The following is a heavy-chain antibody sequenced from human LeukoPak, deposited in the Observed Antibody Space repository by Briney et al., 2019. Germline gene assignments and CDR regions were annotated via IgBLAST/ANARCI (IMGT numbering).Heavy chain of an antibody. CDR1: GGSISSYY. V-gene: IGHV4-4*07. CDR2: IYTSGST. CDR3: ARVTPIIHFRYTQYFQH. D-gene: IGHD2-2*02. J-gene: IGHJ1*01. Sequence: SETLSLTCTVSGGSISSYYWSWIRQPAGKGLEWIGRIYTSGSTNYNPSLKSRVTMSVDTSKNQFSLKLSSVTAADTAVYYCARVTPIIHFRYTQYFQHWGQGTLVTVSS.